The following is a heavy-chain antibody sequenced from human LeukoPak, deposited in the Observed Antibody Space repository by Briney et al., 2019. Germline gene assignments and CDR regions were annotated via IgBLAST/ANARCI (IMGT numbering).Heavy chain of an antibody. V-gene: IGHV3-30*02. CDR2: IRYDGSNK. J-gene: IGHJ6*03. Sequence: GGSLRLSCAASGFTFSSYGIHWARQAPGKGLEWVAFIRYDGSNKYYADSVKGRFTISRDNSKNTLYLQMNSLRAEDTAVYYCVKGYDYYMEVWGKGTTVTISS. CDR3: VKGYDYYMEV. CDR1: GFTFSSYG.